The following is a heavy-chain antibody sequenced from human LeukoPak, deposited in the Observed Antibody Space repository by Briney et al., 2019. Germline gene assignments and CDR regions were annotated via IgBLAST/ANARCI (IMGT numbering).Heavy chain of an antibody. CDR2: ISYDGSNK. CDR1: GFTFSSYA. V-gene: IGHV3-30-3*01. J-gene: IGHJ4*02. D-gene: IGHD6-13*01. CDR3: ARLRGAAANDY. Sequence: GGSLRLSCAASGFTFSSYAMHWVRQAPGKGLEWVALISYDGSNKYYADSVKGRFTISRDNSKNTLYLQMNSLRAEDTAVYYCARLRGAAANDYWGQGTLVIVSS.